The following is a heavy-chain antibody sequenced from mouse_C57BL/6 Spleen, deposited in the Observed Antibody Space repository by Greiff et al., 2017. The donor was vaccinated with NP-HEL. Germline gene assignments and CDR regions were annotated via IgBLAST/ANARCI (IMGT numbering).Heavy chain of an antibody. CDR1: GYTFTDYE. CDR3: TRRSYYAMDY. V-gene: IGHV1-15*01. D-gene: IGHD1-1*01. J-gene: IGHJ4*01. Sequence: VHLVESGAELVRPGASVTLSCKASGYTFTDYEMHWVKQTPVHGLEWIGAIDPETGGTAYNQKFKGKAILTADKSSSTAYMELRSLTSEDSAVYYCTRRSYYAMDYWGQGTSVTVSS. CDR2: IDPETGGT.